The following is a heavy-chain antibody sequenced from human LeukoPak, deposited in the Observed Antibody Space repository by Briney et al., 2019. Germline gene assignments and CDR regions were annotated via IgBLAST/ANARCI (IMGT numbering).Heavy chain of an antibody. CDR1: GYTFTGYF. D-gene: IGHD1-26*01. V-gene: IGHV1-2*02. CDR3: ATVLGGTYFFDY. J-gene: IGHJ4*02. Sequence: ASVKVSCKTSGYTFTGYFMHWVRQAPGQGLEWMGWINPNSGGTNYAQKFQGRVTMTSDTSISTAYMELSRLRSDDTAVYYCATVLGGTYFFDYWGQGTLSPSPQ. CDR2: INPNSGGT.